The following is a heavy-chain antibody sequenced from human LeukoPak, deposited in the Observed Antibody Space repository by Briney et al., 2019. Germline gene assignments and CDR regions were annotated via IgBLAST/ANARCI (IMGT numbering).Heavy chain of an antibody. Sequence: ASVKVSCKASGYTFTGYYMHSVRQAPGQGLERRGWINPNSGGTNYAQKLQGRVTMTRDTSISTAYMELSRLRSDDTAVYYCARDGALEAAIDHWGQGTLVTVSS. CDR3: ARDGALEAAIDH. D-gene: IGHD2-15*01. V-gene: IGHV1-2*02. CDR2: INPNSGGT. CDR1: GYTFTGYY. J-gene: IGHJ4*02.